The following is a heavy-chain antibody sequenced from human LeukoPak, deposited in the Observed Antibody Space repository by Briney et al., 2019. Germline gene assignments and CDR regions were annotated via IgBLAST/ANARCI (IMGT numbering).Heavy chain of an antibody. CDR2: IYSGGST. Sequence: PSETLSLTCTVSGGSIGSGSFYWGWIRQPPGKGLEWIGSIYSGGSTYYNPSLKSRVTISVDTSKNQFSLKLSSVTAADTAVYYCARHRVGGGFCSGGSCYPYYFDYWGQGTLVTVSS. J-gene: IGHJ4*02. D-gene: IGHD2-15*01. CDR3: ARHRVGGGFCSGGSCYPYYFDY. CDR1: GGSIGSGSFY. V-gene: IGHV4-39*01.